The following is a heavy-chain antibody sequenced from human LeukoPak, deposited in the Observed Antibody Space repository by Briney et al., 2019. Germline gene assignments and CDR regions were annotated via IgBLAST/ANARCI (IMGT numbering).Heavy chain of an antibody. J-gene: IGHJ4*02. CDR3: AKDGALLWFGELYHFDY. Sequence: GGSLRLSCAASGFTFSSYGMHWVRQAPGKGLEWVAFIRYDGSNKYYADSVKGRFTISRDNSKNTLYLQMNSLRAEDTAVYYCAKDGALLWFGELYHFDYWGQGTLVTVSS. CDR1: GFTFSSYG. V-gene: IGHV3-30*02. D-gene: IGHD3-10*01. CDR2: IRYDGSNK.